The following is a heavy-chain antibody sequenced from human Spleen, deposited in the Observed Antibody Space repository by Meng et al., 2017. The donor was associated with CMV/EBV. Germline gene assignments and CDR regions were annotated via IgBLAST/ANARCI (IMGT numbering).Heavy chain of an antibody. CDR1: GFTFSSYW. D-gene: IGHD5-18*01. Sequence: GGGLVPPGGSPTLSCAASGFTFSSYWLSWVRQAPGKGLEWIGEINHSGSTNYNPSLKSRVTISVDTSKNQFSLKLSSVTAADTAVYYCARGQSQWIQLPFDYWGQGTLVTVSS. V-gene: IGHV4-34*01. J-gene: IGHJ4*02. CDR3: ARGQSQWIQLPFDY. CDR2: INHSGST.